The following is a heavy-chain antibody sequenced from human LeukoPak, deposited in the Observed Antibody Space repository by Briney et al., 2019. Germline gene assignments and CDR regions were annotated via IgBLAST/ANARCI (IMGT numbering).Heavy chain of an antibody. J-gene: IGHJ6*02. CDR2: INPSGDTT. CDR3: ARGGYSESFYNPRSYGMDV. Sequence: ASVTVSLKASGYTFTNYYLHWVRQAPGQGVAWMGIINPSGDTTRYIKKFQGRVTMTRDTSASTVYMELSSLRSEDTAVYYCARGGYSESFYNPRSYGMDVWGQGTTVSVSS. V-gene: IGHV1-46*01. CDR1: GYTFTNYY. D-gene: IGHD3-10*01.